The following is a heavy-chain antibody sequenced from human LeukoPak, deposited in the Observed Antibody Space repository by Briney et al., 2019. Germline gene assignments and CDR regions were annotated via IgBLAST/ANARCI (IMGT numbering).Heavy chain of an antibody. D-gene: IGHD1-26*01. CDR1: GFTFSTCG. CDR2: IKEDGSEK. Sequence: TGGSLRLSCAASGFTFSTCGMNWVRQAPGKGLEWVANIKEDGSEKYYVDSVKGRFTISRDNAKNSLCLQMNSLRAEDTAIYYCVRSGGYWGQGTLVTVSS. CDR3: VRSGGY. V-gene: IGHV3-7*05. J-gene: IGHJ4*02.